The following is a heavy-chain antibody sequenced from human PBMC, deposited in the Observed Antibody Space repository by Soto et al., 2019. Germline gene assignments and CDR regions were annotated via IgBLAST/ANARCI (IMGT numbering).Heavy chain of an antibody. CDR2: ISAFDDIT. D-gene: IGHD6-13*01. CDR1: GYTFTSYG. V-gene: IGHV1-18*01. Sequence: ASVKVSCKASGYTFTSYGISWVRQAPGQGLEWMGRISAFDDITNSAQRLQGRVTITTDKSTSTAYLELSSLRSDDTAVYYCTLGSWSAETFDIWGRGTMVTVSS. CDR3: TLGSWSAETFDI. J-gene: IGHJ3*02.